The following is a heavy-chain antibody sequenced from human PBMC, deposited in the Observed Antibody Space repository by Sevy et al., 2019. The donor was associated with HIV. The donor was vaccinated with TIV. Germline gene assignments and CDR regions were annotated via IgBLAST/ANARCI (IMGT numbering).Heavy chain of an antibody. V-gene: IGHV3-30*18. CDR3: AKGQTDYYDTSRPADY. J-gene: IGHJ4*02. Sequence: GGSLRLSCAASGFTFSSYAMHWVRQAPGKGLEWVAAIPYAGSSKYYADSVKGRLTISRDNSKNTLYLQMNSLRAEDTALYYCAKGQTDYYDTSRPADYWGQGTLVTVSS. CDR2: IPYAGSSK. D-gene: IGHD3-22*01. CDR1: GFTFSSYA.